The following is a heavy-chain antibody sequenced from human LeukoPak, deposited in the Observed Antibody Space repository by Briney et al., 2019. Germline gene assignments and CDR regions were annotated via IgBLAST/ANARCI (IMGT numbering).Heavy chain of an antibody. V-gene: IGHV4-38-2*01. J-gene: IGHJ4*02. CDR3: ARIWGSGRVLDY. CDR1: GYSISSGFY. D-gene: IGHD3-10*01. CDR2: IFHSGST. Sequence: SETLSLTCAVSGYSISSGFYWVWIRQPPGKGLEWIGTIFHSGSTYYNPSLKSRVTISVDTSKNQFSLKLGSVTAADTAVYFCARIWGSGRVLDYWGQGTLVTVSS.